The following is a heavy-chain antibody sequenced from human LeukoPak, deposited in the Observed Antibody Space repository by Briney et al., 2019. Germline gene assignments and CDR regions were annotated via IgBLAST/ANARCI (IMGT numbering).Heavy chain of an antibody. Sequence: GASVKVSCKASGYTFTSYYMHWVRQAPGQGLEWMGWINPNSGGTNYAQKFQGRVTMTRDTSISTAYMELSRLRSDDTAVYYCARDYAMTTVAPEDYYGMDVWGQGTTVTVSS. V-gene: IGHV1-2*02. J-gene: IGHJ6*02. D-gene: IGHD4-23*01. CDR3: ARDYAMTTVAPEDYYGMDV. CDR1: GYTFTSYY. CDR2: INPNSGGT.